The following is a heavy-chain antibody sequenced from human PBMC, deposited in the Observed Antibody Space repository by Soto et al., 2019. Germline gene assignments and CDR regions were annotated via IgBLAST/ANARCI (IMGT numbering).Heavy chain of an antibody. CDR2: IYYSGST. D-gene: IGHD4-17*01. CDR1: GGSISSSTYY. J-gene: IGHJ4*02. Sequence: QLQLQESGPGLVKPSETLSLTCTVSGGSISSSTYYWGWIRQPPGKGLEWIGSIYYSGSTYYNPSLKSRVTISADTSKPQFSLKLSSVTAADTAVYYCANSYGDYVSYWGQGTLVTVSS. CDR3: ANSYGDYVSY. V-gene: IGHV4-39*01.